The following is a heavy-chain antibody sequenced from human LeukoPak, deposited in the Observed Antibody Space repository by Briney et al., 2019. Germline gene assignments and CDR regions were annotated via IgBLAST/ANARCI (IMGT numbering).Heavy chain of an antibody. CDR3: ARGYCSGGSCYLYYYYYYYMDV. D-gene: IGHD2-15*01. CDR1: GYTFTSYA. Sequence: ASVKVSCKASGYTFTSYAMNWVRQAPGQGLEWMGWINPNSGGTNYAQKFQGRVTMTRDTSISTAYMELSRLRSDDTAVYYCARGYCSGGSCYLYYYYYYYMDVWGKGTTVTISS. J-gene: IGHJ6*03. V-gene: IGHV1-2*02. CDR2: INPNSGGT.